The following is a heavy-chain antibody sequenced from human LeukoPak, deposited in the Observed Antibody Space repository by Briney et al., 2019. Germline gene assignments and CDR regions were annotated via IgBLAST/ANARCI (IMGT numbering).Heavy chain of an antibody. CDR2: LYSGGST. CDR1: GFKFDDYG. V-gene: IGHV3-66*01. Sequence: RPGGSLRLSCAASGFKFDDYGMSWVRQAPGKGLEWVSILYSGGSTYYANSVKGRFTVSRDNSKSTLYLQMNSLRAEDTAVYYCARDRAGDGYYDYWGQGTLVTVSS. CDR3: ARDRAGDGYYDY. J-gene: IGHJ4*02. D-gene: IGHD2-21*01.